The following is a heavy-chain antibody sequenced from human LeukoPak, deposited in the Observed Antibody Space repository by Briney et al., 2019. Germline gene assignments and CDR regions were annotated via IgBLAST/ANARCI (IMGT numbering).Heavy chain of an antibody. D-gene: IGHD6-13*01. J-gene: IGHJ4*02. CDR3: ARDIAAAGYFDY. CDR2: IYGVGSI. Sequence: GGSLRLSCAASGFTVSSNYMSWVRQAPGKWLGWGSVIYGVGSIYYADYVKGRFTISRDNSKNTLYLQMNRLRAEDTAVYSCARDIAAAGYFDYWGQGTLVTVSS. CDR1: GFTVSSNY. V-gene: IGHV3-53*01.